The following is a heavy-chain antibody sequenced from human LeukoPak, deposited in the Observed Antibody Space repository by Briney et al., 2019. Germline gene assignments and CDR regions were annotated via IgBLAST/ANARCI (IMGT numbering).Heavy chain of an antibody. Sequence: ASVKVSCKVSGYTLTELSMHWVRQPPGKGLEWMGGFDPEDGETIYAQKFQGRVTMTEDTSTDTAYMELSSLRSEDTAVYYCVSGYDSSGYLPLGYWGQGTLVTVSS. CDR3: VSGYDSSGYLPLGY. J-gene: IGHJ4*02. V-gene: IGHV1-24*01. CDR2: FDPEDGET. CDR1: GYTLTELS. D-gene: IGHD3-22*01.